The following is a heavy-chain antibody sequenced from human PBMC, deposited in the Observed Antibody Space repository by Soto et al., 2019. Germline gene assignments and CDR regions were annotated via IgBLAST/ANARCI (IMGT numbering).Heavy chain of an antibody. V-gene: IGHV2-5*02. CDR3: SHMESRVASYGMDV. CDR1: GFSLDTSGVG. J-gene: IGHJ6*02. D-gene: IGHD3-3*01. Sequence: QITLKESGPPLVKPTQTLTLTCTFSGFSLDTSGVGVGWIRQPPGKALEWLTLIYWDDDKRYSPSLRSRLTIPKDTSNNQVAHTMTNTDPVDTATHYCSHMESRVASYGMDVWCQGTTVTVSS. CDR2: IYWDDDK.